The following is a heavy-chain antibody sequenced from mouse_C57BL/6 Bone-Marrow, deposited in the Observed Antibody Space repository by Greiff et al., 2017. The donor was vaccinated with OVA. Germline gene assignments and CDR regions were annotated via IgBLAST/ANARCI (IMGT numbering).Heavy chain of an antibody. CDR2: ISSGSSTI. D-gene: IGHD2-1*01. CDR1: GFTFSDYG. J-gene: IGHJ2*01. Sequence: DVQLVESGGGLVKPGGSLKLSCAASGFTFSDYGMHWVRQTPEKGLEWVAYISSGSSTIYYADTVKGRFTISRDNAKNTLFMQMTSLRSEDTARYYCARNYGNYLDYWGKGTTLTVSS. V-gene: IGHV5-17*01. CDR3: ARNYGNYLDY.